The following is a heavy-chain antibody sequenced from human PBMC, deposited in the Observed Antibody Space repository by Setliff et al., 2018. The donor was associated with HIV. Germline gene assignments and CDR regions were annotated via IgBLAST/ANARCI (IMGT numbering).Heavy chain of an antibody. CDR1: GFTLRAVS. CDR2: FDPEDGET. V-gene: IGHV1-24*01. CDR3: ARDIKKWFGEGDYFDY. Sequence: ASVKVSCKVSGFTLRAVSMHWVRQAPAKGLEWMGYFDPEDGETVYAQKFQGRVTLTEDTSTGTAYMELSGLRSEDTAVYYCARDIKKWFGEGDYFDYWGQGTLVTVSS. D-gene: IGHD3-10*01. J-gene: IGHJ4*02.